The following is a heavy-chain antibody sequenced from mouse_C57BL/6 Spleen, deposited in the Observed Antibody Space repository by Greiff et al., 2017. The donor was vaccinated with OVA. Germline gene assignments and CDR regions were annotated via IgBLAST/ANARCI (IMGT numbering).Heavy chain of an antibody. D-gene: IGHD3-2*02. CDR3: ARDRQLRPGDY. V-gene: IGHV5-4*01. CDR1: GFTFSSYA. J-gene: IGHJ4*01. CDR2: ISDGGSYT. Sequence: EVNVVESGGGLVKPGGSLKLSCAASGFTFSSYAMSWVRQTPEKRLEWVATISDGGSYTYYPDNVKGRFTISRDNAKNNLYLQMSHLKSEDTAMYYCARDRQLRPGDYWGQGTSVTVSS.